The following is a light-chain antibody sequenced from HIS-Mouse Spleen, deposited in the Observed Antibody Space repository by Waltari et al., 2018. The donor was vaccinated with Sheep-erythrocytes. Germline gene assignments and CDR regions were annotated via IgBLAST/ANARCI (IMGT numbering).Light chain of an antibody. V-gene: IGLV2-11*01. J-gene: IGLJ2*01. CDR2: DVS. Sequence: QSALTQPRSVSGSPGPSVTIPCTGPSSDVGGYNYVSWYQQPPGKAPKLLIYDVSKRPSGVPDRFSGSKSGNTASLTISGLQAEDEADYYCCSYAGSYTFVVFGGGTKLTVL. CDR3: CSYAGSYTFVV. CDR1: SSDVGGYNY.